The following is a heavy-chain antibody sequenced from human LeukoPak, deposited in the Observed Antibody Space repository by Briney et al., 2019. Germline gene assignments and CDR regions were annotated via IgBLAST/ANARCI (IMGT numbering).Heavy chain of an antibody. CDR3: AKFTR. CDR1: GFTFSSYG. Sequence: GGSLRLSCAASGFTFSSYGMHWVRQAPGKGLEWVAVISYDGSNKYYADSVKGRFTISRDSSKNKLYLQMNSLRAEDTAVYYCAKFTRWGQGTLVTVSS. J-gene: IGHJ4*02. CDR2: ISYDGSNK. V-gene: IGHV3-30*18. D-gene: IGHD3-10*01.